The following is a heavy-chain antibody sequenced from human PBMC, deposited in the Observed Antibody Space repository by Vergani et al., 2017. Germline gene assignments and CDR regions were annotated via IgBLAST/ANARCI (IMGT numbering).Heavy chain of an antibody. CDR2: IWYDGSNK. V-gene: IGHV3-33*01. Sequence: QVQLVESGGGVVQPGRSLRLSCAASGFTFSSYGMHWVRQAPGKGLEWVAVIWYDGSNKYYADSVKGRFTISRDNSKNTLYLQMNSLRAEDTAVYYCAREGWRYSGSRSVPPPGRWGQGTLVTVSS. J-gene: IGHJ4*02. D-gene: IGHD5-12*01. CDR1: GFTFSSYG. CDR3: AREGWRYSGSRSVPPPGR.